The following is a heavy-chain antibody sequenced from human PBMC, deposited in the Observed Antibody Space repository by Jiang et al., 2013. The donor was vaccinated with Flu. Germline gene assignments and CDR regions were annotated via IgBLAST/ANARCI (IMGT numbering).Heavy chain of an antibody. V-gene: IGHV1-18*01. D-gene: IGHD6-13*01. CDR2: ISAYNGNT. CDR1: GYTFTSYG. Sequence: GAEVKKPGASVKVSCKASGYTFTSYGISWVRQAPGQGLEWMGWISAYNGNTNYAQKLQGRVTMTTDTSTSTAYMELRSLRSDDTAVYYCARLPLRYIAAAGGGDYWGQGTLVTVSS. CDR3: ARLPLRYIAAAGGGDY. J-gene: IGHJ4*02.